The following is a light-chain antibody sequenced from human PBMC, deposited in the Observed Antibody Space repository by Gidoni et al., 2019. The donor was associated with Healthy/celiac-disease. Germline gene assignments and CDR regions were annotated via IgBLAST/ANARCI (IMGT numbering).Light chain of an antibody. CDR3: QQYNNWPYI. CDR1: QSVSSN. J-gene: IGKJ2*01. V-gene: IGKV3-15*01. CDR2: GAS. Sequence: EIVMTQSPATLSVSPGERATLSCRASQSVSSNLAGYQQKPGQAPRLLIYGASTRATGIPARFSGSGSGTEFTLTISSLQSEDFAVYYCQQYNNWPYIFGQGTKLEIK.